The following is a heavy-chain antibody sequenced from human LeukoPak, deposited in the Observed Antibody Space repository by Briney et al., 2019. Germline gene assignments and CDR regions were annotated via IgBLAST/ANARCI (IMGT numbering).Heavy chain of an antibody. Sequence: SETLSLTCTVSGGSISSGDYYWSWIRQPPGKGLEWIGYIYYSGSTYYNPSPKSRVTISVDTSKNQFSLKLSSVTAADTAVYYCARVPYYYDSSNRGYWGQGTLVTVSS. V-gene: IGHV4-30-4*01. J-gene: IGHJ4*02. CDR1: GGSISSGDYY. D-gene: IGHD3-22*01. CDR3: ARVPYYYDSSNRGY. CDR2: IYYSGST.